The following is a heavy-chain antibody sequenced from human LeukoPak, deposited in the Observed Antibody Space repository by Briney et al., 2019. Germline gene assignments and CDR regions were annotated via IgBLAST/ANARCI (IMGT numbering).Heavy chain of an antibody. J-gene: IGHJ4*02. Sequence: GGSLRLSCTASGFTFGDYAMSWVRQAPGKGLEWVGFIRSKAYGGTTEYAASVKGRFTISRDDSKSIAYLQMNSLKTEDTAVYYCTREAVYYYYDSSAAPDYWGQGTLVTVSS. CDR2: IRSKAYGGTT. D-gene: IGHD3-22*01. CDR3: TREAVYYYYDSSAAPDY. V-gene: IGHV3-49*04. CDR1: GFTFGDYA.